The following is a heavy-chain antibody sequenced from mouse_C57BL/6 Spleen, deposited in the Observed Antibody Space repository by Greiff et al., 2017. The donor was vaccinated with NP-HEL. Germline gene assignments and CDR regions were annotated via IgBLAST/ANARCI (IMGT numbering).Heavy chain of an antibody. Sequence: VQLQQSGAELVRPGASVKLSCTASGFNIKDYYMHWVKQRPEQGLEWIGRIDPEDGDTESAPKFKGKATMTADTSSNTAYLQFSGLTSEDTAVYYCATGIHDWFADWGQGTLVTVSA. CDR2: IDPEDGDT. V-gene: IGHV14-1*01. CDR3: ATGIHDWFAD. CDR1: GFNIKDYY. J-gene: IGHJ3*01.